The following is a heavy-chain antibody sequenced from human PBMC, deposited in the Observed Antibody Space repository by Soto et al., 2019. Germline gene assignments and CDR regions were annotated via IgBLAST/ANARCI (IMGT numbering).Heavy chain of an antibody. Sequence: QVQLRESGPGLVKPSQTLSLTCSVSGASVAGGSYYWSWVRQPPGEGLEWIGYIPSRGRPFYNPSLTSRGTTSADTSKNQLSLQLTSVTAADTAVYYCARDTYSGYDFGLWGQGTLVTVSS. V-gene: IGHV4-30-4*01. J-gene: IGHJ5*02. CDR3: ARDTYSGYDFGL. D-gene: IGHD5-12*01. CDR2: IPSRGRP. CDR1: GASVAGGSYY.